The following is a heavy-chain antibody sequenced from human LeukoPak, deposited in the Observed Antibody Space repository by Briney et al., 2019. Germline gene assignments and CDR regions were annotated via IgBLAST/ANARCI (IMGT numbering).Heavy chain of an antibody. J-gene: IGHJ4*02. V-gene: IGHV3-21*04. Sequence: GGSLRLSCAASGFTFSDCTMNWVRQAPGKGLEWVSSISTNSNYIYYADSVKGRFTISRDNAKNSLYLQMNSLRAEDTAVYYCARGTDIVLFDYWGQGTLVTVSS. CDR1: GFTFSDCT. D-gene: IGHD2-8*02. CDR2: ISTNSNYI. CDR3: ARGTDIVLFDY.